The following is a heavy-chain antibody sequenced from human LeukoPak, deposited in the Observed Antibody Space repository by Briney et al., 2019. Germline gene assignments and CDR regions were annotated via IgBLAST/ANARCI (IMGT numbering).Heavy chain of an antibody. D-gene: IGHD2-2*01. CDR3: ARGHCSSTSCSIDY. J-gene: IGHJ4*02. Sequence: SVKVSCKASGGTFSSYAISWVRQAPGQGLKWMGGIIPIFGTANYAQKFQGRVTITADESTSTAYMELSSLRSEDTAVYYCARGHCSSTSCSIDYWGQGTLVTVSS. CDR1: GGTFSSYA. CDR2: IIPIFGTA. V-gene: IGHV1-69*13.